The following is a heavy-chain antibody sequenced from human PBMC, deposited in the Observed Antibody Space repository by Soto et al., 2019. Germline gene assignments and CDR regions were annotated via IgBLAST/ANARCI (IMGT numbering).Heavy chain of an antibody. CDR2: IKQDGSEQ. Sequence: EVQLVESGGGLVQPGGSLRLSCAASGFTFSGYWMSWVRQAPGKGLEWVANIKQDGSEQFYVDSVKGRFTISRDNAKNSLYLEMNSLRAEDAAVYYCAREAVWGQGTTVTVSS. CDR3: AREAV. J-gene: IGHJ6*02. V-gene: IGHV3-7*05. CDR1: GFTFSGYW.